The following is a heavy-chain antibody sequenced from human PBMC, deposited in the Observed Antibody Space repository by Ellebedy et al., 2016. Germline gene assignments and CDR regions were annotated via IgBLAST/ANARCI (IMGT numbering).Heavy chain of an antibody. V-gene: IGHV3-33*01. J-gene: IGHJ2*01. CDR1: GFTFSSYG. CDR2: IWYDGSNK. Sequence: GESLKISCAASGFTFSSYGMHWVRQAPGKGLEWVAVIWYDGSNKYYADSVKGRFTISRDNSKNTLYLQMNSLRAEDTAVYYCARAGGYFDLWGRGTLVTVSS. CDR3: ARAGGYFDL.